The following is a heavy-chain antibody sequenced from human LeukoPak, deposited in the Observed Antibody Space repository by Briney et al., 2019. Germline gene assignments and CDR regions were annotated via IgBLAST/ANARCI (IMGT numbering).Heavy chain of an antibody. V-gene: IGHV3-30-3*01. J-gene: IGHJ5*02. CDR1: GFTFSSYA. CDR2: ISYDGSNK. CDR3: ARAVGARPIWFDP. D-gene: IGHD1-26*01. Sequence: GGSLRLSCAASGFTFSSYAMHWVRQAPGKGLEWVAVISYDGSNKYYADSVKGRFTISRDNSKNTLYLQMNSLRAEDTAVYYCARAVGARPIWFDPWGQGTLVTVSS.